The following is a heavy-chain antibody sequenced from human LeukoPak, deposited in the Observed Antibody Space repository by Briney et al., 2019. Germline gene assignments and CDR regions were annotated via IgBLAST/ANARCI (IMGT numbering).Heavy chain of an antibody. V-gene: IGHV1-3*01. J-gene: IGHJ4*02. CDR3: ARGRWSATTASYYLDF. Sequence: ASVKVSCKASEHTFTDYAINWVRQAPGQRLEWMGWINAGNGNTRYSQRFQGRVTITRDTSASTAYMELSSLTSEDTAVYYCARGRWSATTASYYLDFWGQGTLVTVSS. CDR2: INAGNGNT. D-gene: IGHD5-24*01. CDR1: EHTFTDYA.